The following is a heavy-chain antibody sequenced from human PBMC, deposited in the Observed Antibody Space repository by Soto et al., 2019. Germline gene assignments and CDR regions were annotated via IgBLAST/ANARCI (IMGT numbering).Heavy chain of an antibody. CDR1: GGSISGSY. Sequence: SETLSLTCTVSGGSISGSYWSWVRQPAGKRLEWIGRIHTSGTFNYNPSLKSRVTMSVDTSKNQFSLKLSSVTAADTAVYFCARDNIVSKGYGMDVWGQGTTVTV. CDR3: ARDNIVSKGYGMDV. D-gene: IGHD5-12*01. CDR2: IHTSGTF. V-gene: IGHV4-4*07. J-gene: IGHJ6*02.